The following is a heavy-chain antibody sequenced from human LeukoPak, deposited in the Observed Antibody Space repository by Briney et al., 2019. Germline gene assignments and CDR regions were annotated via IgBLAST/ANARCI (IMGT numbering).Heavy chain of an antibody. CDR1: GGSISSSSYY. V-gene: IGHV4-39*07. J-gene: IGHJ4*02. CDR3: ARMELAGGDDF. CDR2: IYYSGST. Sequence: SETLSLTCTVSGGSISSSSYYWGWIRQPPGKGLEWIGSIYYSGSTYYNPSLKSRVTISVDTSKNQFSLKLSSVTAADTAVYYCARMELAGGDDFWGQGTLVTVSS. D-gene: IGHD1-26*01.